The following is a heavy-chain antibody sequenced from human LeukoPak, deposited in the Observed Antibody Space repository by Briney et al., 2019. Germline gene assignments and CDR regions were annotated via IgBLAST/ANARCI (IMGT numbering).Heavy chain of an antibody. CDR2: ISGSGGST. J-gene: IGHJ4*02. V-gene: IGHV3-23*01. Sequence: PGGSLRLSCAASGFTFSSYATSWVRQAPGKGLEWVSAISGSGGSTYYADSVKGRFTISRDNSKNTLYLQMNSLRAEDTAVYYCAKDQDYYDSSGYYFSFDYWGQGTLVTVSS. CDR3: AKDQDYYDSSGYYFSFDY. D-gene: IGHD3-22*01. CDR1: GFTFSSYA.